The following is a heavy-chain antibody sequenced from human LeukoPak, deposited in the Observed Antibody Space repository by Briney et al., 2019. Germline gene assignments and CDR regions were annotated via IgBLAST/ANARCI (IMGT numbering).Heavy chain of an antibody. Sequence: GGSPRLSCAASGFTFSAYAISWVRRAPGKGLEWVSAISGSGGITYYADSVKGRFTISRGNSKNTLYLQMNSLRAEDTAVYYCAKHDPRRVVITNWFDPWGQGTLVTVSS. CDR2: ISGSGGIT. CDR3: AKHDPRRVVITNWFDP. V-gene: IGHV3-23*01. J-gene: IGHJ5*02. CDR1: GFTFSAYA. D-gene: IGHD3-22*01.